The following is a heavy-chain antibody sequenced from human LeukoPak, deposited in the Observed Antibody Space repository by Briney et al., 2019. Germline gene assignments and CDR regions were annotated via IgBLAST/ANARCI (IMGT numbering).Heavy chain of an antibody. CDR2: INPNNGGT. V-gene: IGHV1-2*02. Sequence: GASVKVSCKASGYTFTGYYMHWVRQAPGQGLERMGWINPNNGGTNYAQKFQGRVTMTRDTSISTAYMELSRLRSDDTAVYYCARGYCSGGSCYSGYTGWFDPWGQGTLVTVSS. CDR3: ARGYCSGGSCYSGYTGWFDP. CDR1: GYTFTGYY. D-gene: IGHD2-15*01. J-gene: IGHJ5*02.